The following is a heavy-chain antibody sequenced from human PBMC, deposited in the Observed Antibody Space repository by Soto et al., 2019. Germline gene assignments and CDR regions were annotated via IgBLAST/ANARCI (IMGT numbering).Heavy chain of an antibody. J-gene: IGHJ4*02. CDR2: AHHSGRT. V-gene: IGHV4-34*01. Sequence: SETLSLTCTVSGGFIGSYHWSWFRLPPGKGLEWIGEAHHSGRTNYNPSLRSRVTISVDKSQNHFSLQLTSVTAADTAVYYCARSEATALDYWGQGTLVTAPQ. CDR1: GGFIGSYH. CDR3: ARSEATALDY.